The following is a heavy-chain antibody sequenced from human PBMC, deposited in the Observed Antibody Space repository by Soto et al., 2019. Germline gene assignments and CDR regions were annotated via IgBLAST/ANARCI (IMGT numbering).Heavy chain of an antibody. J-gene: IGHJ4*02. CDR2: ISGSGGST. V-gene: IGHV3-23*01. Sequence: EVQLLESGGGLVQPGGSLRLSCAASGFTFSSYAMSWVRQAPGKGLEWVSAISGSGGSTYYADSVKGRFTISRDNSKNTLYLQMNSLRGEDTAVYYCAKAGHGGLGRGVIATRHLSYWGQGTLVTVSS. CDR3: AKAGHGGLGRGVIATRHLSY. D-gene: IGHD3-10*01. CDR1: GFTFSSYA.